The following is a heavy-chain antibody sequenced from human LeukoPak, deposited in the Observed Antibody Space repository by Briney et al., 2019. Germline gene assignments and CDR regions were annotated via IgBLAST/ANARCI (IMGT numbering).Heavy chain of an antibody. CDR1: GYTFTGYY. Sequence: ASVKVSCKASGYTFTGYYMHWVRQATGQGLVWMGWMNPNSGNTGYAQKFQGRVTMTRNTSISTAYMELSSLRSEDTAVYYCAREYYYDSSALPNDYWGQGTLVTVSS. V-gene: IGHV1-8*02. CDR2: MNPNSGNT. D-gene: IGHD3-22*01. J-gene: IGHJ4*02. CDR3: AREYYYDSSALPNDY.